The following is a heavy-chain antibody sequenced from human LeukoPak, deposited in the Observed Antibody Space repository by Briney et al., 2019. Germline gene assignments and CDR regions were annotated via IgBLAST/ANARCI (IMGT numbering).Heavy chain of an antibody. J-gene: IGHJ1*01. CDR2: IIPILGIA. V-gene: IGHV1-69*04. Sequence: GASVKVSCKASGGTFSSYAISWVRQAPGQGLEWKGRIIPILGIANYAQKFQGRVTITADKSTSTAYMELSSLRSEGTAVYYCARDGDYGGNWGPSYFQHWGQGTLVTVSS. CDR3: ARDGDYGGNWGPSYFQH. CDR1: GGTFSSYA. D-gene: IGHD4-17*01.